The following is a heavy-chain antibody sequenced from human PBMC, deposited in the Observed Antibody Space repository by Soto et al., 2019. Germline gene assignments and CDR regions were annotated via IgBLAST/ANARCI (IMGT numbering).Heavy chain of an antibody. CDR1: GFTFSSYG. J-gene: IGHJ4*02. V-gene: IGHV3-30*18. Sequence: QVQLVESGGGVVQPGRSLRLSCAASGFTFSSYGMHWVRQAPGKGLEWVAVISYDGSNKYYADSVKGRFTISRDNSKNTLYLQMNSLRAEDTAVYYCAKDFLELGEYFDYWGQGTLVTVSS. D-gene: IGHD1-7*01. CDR3: AKDFLELGEYFDY. CDR2: ISYDGSNK.